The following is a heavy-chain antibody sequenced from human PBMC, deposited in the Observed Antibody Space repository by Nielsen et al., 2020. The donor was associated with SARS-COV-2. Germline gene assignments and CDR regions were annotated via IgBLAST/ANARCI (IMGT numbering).Heavy chain of an antibody. V-gene: IGHV3-21*01. CDR1: GFTFSSYG. D-gene: IGHD1-26*01. CDR3: ARDHRLGAYY. Sequence: GGSLRLSCAASGFTFSSYGMNWVRQAPGKGLEWVSSISSSSSYIYYADSVKGRFTISRDNAKNSLYLQMNSLRAEDTAVYYCARDHRLGAYYWGQGTLVTVSS. CDR2: ISSSSSYI. J-gene: IGHJ4*02.